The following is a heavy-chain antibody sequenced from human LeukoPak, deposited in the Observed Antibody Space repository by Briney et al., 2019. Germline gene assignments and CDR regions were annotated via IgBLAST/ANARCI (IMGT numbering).Heavy chain of an antibody. CDR3: ARGEDVAAAGNDY. V-gene: IGHV4-39*01. CDR1: GGSVSSVSHY. Sequence: PSETLSLTCIVSGGSVSSVSHYWAWIRQPPGMGLEWIGSIYYSGNTYYNPSLKSRVTISVDTSKNQFSLKLSSVTATDTAVYYCARGEDVAAAGNDYWGQGTLVTVSS. D-gene: IGHD6-13*01. CDR2: IYYSGNT. J-gene: IGHJ4*02.